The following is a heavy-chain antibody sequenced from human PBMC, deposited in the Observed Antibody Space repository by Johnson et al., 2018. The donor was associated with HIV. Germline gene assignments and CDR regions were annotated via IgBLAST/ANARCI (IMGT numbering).Heavy chain of an antibody. Sequence: VQLVESGGGVVQPGRSLRLSCAASGFTFSSYSMHWFRQAPGKGLEWVSYISSSGSTIYYADSVRGRFTISRDNAENSLYLQKNSLRAEDTAVYYCGRHTGYDAFDIWGQGTMVTVSS. V-gene: IGHV3-48*04. CDR2: ISSSGSTI. CDR1: GFTFSSYS. D-gene: IGHD2-21*01. CDR3: GRHTGYDAFDI. J-gene: IGHJ3*02.